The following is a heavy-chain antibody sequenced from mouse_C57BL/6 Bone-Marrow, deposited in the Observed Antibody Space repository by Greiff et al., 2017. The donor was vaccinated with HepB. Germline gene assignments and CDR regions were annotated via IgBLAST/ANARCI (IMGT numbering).Heavy chain of an antibody. J-gene: IGHJ3*01. V-gene: IGHV14-4*01. CDR2: IDPENGDT. CDR3: TTLGDHGGFAY. CDR1: GFNIKDDY. D-gene: IGHD3-3*01. Sequence: DVQLVESGAELVRPGASVKLSCTASGFNIKDDYMHWVKQRPEQGLEWIGWIDPENGDTEYASKFQGKATITADTSSNTAYLQLSSLTSEDTAVYYCTTLGDHGGFAYWGQGTLVTVSA.